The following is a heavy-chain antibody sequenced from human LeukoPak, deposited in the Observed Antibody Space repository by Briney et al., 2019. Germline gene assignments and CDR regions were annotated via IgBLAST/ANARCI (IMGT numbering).Heavy chain of an antibody. V-gene: IGHV1-46*01. CDR2: INPSGGIP. CDR3: ATGDSQHGPAFDY. Sequence: ASVKVSCKASGYTFTNYYIHWVRQAPGQGLEWMGIINPSGGIPSYAPNFQGRVTMSRDTSTNTVYMELSSLRSEDTAVYYCATGDSQHGPAFDYWGQGTLVTVSS. J-gene: IGHJ4*02. CDR1: GYTFTNYY.